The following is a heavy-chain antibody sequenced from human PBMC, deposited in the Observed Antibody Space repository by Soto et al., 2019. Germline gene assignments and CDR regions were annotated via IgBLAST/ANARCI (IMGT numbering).Heavy chain of an antibody. V-gene: IGHV1-8*01. Sequence: GASVKVSCKASGYTFTSYDINWVRQATGQGLEWMGWMNPNSGNTGYAQKFQGRVTMTRNTSISTAYMELSSLRSEDTAVYYCARANWLGSGSYYKGDYYYYGMDVCGQGTTVTVSS. CDR1: GYTFTSYD. CDR2: MNPNSGNT. D-gene: IGHD3-10*01. CDR3: ARANWLGSGSYYKGDYYYYGMDV. J-gene: IGHJ6*02.